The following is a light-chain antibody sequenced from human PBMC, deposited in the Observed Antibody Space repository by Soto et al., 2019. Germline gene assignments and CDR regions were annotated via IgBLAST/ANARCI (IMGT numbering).Light chain of an antibody. CDR1: QSISGW. V-gene: IGKV1-5*01. CDR3: QQYKSFPFT. J-gene: IGKJ2*01. CDR2: DAS. Sequence: DIQMTQSPSTLSASVGDRVTLTCRASQSISGWLAWYQQKPGKAPKLLMHDASTLESGVPSRISGSGSGTQFTLVISGLQPDYFATYYCQQYKSFPFTFGQGTKLEIK.